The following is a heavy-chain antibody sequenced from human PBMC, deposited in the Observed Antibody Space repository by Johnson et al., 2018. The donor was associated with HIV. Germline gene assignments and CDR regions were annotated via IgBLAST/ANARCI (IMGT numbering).Heavy chain of an antibody. J-gene: IGHJ3*01. V-gene: IGHV3-53*01. CDR2: IYSGGTT. CDR3: ARESANSGRYSGAFDV. Sequence: VQLVESGGGLIQPGGSLRLSCAASGFTVSSNYMSWVRQAPGKGLEWVSVIYSGGTTYYADPVKGRFTISRDNSKNTLFLQMNSLRAEDTAVYYCARESANSGRYSGAFDVWGQGTMVIVSS. CDR1: GFTVSSNY. D-gene: IGHD1-26*01.